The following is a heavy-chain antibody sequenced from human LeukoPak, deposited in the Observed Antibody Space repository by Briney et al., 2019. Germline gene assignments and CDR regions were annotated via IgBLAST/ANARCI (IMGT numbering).Heavy chain of an antibody. J-gene: IGHJ4*02. D-gene: IGHD3-10*01. CDR2: MNPDSGNT. Sequence: ASVKGSCKASGYTFTSYDINWVRQATGQGLEWMGWMNPDSGNTGYAQKFQGRVTMTRNTSISTAYMELSSLTSEDTAVYYCARAKRFGELLYGWGQGTLVTVSS. V-gene: IGHV1-8*01. CDR1: GYTFTSYD. CDR3: ARAKRFGELLYG.